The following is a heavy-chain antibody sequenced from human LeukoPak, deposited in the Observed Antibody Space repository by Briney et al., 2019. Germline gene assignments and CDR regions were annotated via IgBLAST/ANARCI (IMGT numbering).Heavy chain of an antibody. V-gene: IGHV4-31*03. Sequence: PSETLSLTCTVPGGSISSGGYYWSWTRQHPGKGLEWIGYIYYSGSTYYNPSLKSRVTISVDTSKNQFSLKLSSVTAADTAVYYCETYCSGGSCYSHDAFDIWGQGTMVTVSS. CDR2: IYYSGST. J-gene: IGHJ3*02. D-gene: IGHD2-15*01. CDR3: ETYCSGGSCYSHDAFDI. CDR1: GGSISSGGYY.